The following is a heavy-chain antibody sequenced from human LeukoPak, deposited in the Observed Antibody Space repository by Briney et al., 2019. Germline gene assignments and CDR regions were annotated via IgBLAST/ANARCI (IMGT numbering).Heavy chain of an antibody. CDR1: GGTFISYA. CDR2: IIPIFGTA. J-gene: IGHJ3*02. Sequence: ASVKVSCKASGGTFISYAISWVRQAPGQGLEWMGGIIPIFGTANYAQKFQGRVTITADESTSTAYMELSSLRSEDTAVYYCARDSHCSSTSCYAEAFDIWGQGTMVTVSS. D-gene: IGHD2-2*01. CDR3: ARDSHCSSTSCYAEAFDI. V-gene: IGHV1-69*13.